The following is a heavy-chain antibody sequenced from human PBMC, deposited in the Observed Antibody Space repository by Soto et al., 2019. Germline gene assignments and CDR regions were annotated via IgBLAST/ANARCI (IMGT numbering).Heavy chain of an antibody. CDR1: GGSISSGGYY. CDR2: IYHSGST. Sequence: PSETLSLTCTVSGGSISSGGYYWSWIRQHPGKGLEWIGYIYHSGSTYYNPSLKSRVTISVDRSKNQFSLKLSSVTAADTAVYYCARHSNEYRKSLDYWGQGTLVTVSS. D-gene: IGHD6-13*01. CDR3: ARHSNEYRKSLDY. J-gene: IGHJ4*02. V-gene: IGHV4-30-2*01.